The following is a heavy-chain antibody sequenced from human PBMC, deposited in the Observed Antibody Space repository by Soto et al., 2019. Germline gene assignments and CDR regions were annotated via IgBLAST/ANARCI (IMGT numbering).Heavy chain of an antibody. CDR2: INWNGGST. Sequence: GGSLRLSCAASGFTFDDYGMSWVRQAPGKGLEWVSGINWNGGSTGYADSVKGRFTISRDNAKNSLYLQMNSLRAEDTALYYCARDGGYSYGYDYYGMDVWGQGTTVTVSS. V-gene: IGHV3-20*04. CDR1: GFTFDDYG. D-gene: IGHD5-18*01. CDR3: ARDGGYSYGYDYYGMDV. J-gene: IGHJ6*02.